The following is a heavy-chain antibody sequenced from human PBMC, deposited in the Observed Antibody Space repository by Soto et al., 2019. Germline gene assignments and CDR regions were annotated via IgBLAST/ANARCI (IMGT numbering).Heavy chain of an antibody. V-gene: IGHV3-30*18. D-gene: IGHD6-19*01. CDR3: AKPKGEQWLVSWFDS. CDR1: GFTFSSYG. J-gene: IGHJ5*01. Sequence: QVQLVESGGGVVQPGRSLRLSCAASGFTFSSYGMHWVRRAPGKGLEWVAVISYDGSNKYYADSVKGRFTISRDNSKNTLYLQMNSLRAEDTAVYYCAKPKGEQWLVSWFDSWGQGTLVTVSS. CDR2: ISYDGSNK.